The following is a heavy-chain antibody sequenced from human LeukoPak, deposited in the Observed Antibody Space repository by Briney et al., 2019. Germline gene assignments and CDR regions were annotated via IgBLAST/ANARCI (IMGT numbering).Heavy chain of an antibody. CDR3: ARERPSGTYYYYGMDV. CDR1: GYTFTSYD. Sequence: ASVKVSCKASGYTFTSYDINWVRQAPGQGLEWMGWINPNSGGTNYAQKFQGRVTMTRDTSISTAYMELSRLRSDDTAVYYCARERPSGTYYYYGMDVWGQGTTVTVSS. V-gene: IGHV1-2*02. D-gene: IGHD1-1*01. J-gene: IGHJ6*02. CDR2: INPNSGGT.